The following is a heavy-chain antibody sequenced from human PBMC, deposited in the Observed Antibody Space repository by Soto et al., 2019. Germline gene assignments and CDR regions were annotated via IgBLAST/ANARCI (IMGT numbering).Heavy chain of an antibody. CDR3: ARTRDGYNPALFDY. V-gene: IGHV4-59*01. CDR2: IYYSEST. D-gene: IGHD5-12*01. CDR1: GGSISTYY. J-gene: IGHJ4*02. Sequence: SETLSLTCTVSGGSISTYYWSWIRQPPGKGQEWIGYIYYSESTNYNPSLKSRVTISVDTSKNQFSLKLSSVTAADTAVYYCARTRDGYNPALFDYWAQGTLVTVSS.